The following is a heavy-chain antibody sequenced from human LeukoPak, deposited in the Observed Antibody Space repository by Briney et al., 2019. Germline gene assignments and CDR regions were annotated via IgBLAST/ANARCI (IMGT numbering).Heavy chain of an antibody. CDR1: GYTFNANY. CDR2: INPNNPGT. J-gene: IGHJ6*02. Sequence: ASVKVSCKAFGYTFNANYLHWVRQAPGQGLEWMGWINPNNPGTNSARKFQGRVTMTRDTSISTAYMELSRLRSDDTAVYYCARVSIVVVPAATYYYYYGMDVWGQGTTVTVSS. V-gene: IGHV1-2*02. CDR3: ARVSIVVVPAATYYYYYGMDV. D-gene: IGHD2-2*01.